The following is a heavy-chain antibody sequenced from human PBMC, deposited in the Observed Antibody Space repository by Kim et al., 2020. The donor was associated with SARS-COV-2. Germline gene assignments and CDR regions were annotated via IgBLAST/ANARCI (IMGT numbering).Heavy chain of an antibody. CDR3: AREQRITMIVPALDGWFDP. V-gene: IGHV1-46*01. CDR1: GYTFTSYY. D-gene: IGHD3-22*01. Sequence: ASVKVSCKASGYTFTSYYMHWVRQAPGQGLEWMGIINPSGGSTSYAQKFQGRVTMTRDTSTSTVYMELSSLRSEDTAVYYCAREQRITMIVPALDGWFDPWGQGTLVTVSS. J-gene: IGHJ5*02. CDR2: INPSGGST.